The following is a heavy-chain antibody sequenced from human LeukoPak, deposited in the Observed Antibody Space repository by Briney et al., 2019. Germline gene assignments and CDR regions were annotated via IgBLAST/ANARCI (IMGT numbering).Heavy chain of an antibody. Sequence: SETLSLTCTVSGGSISSYYWSWIRQPPGKGLEWIGYIYSSGSTNYNPSLKSRVAMSVGTSKNQFSLKLSSVTAADTAVYYCVRLDLQTSGCFDYWGQGTLVTVSS. CDR2: IYSSGST. J-gene: IGHJ4*02. CDR3: VRLDLQTSGCFDY. CDR1: GGSISSYY. V-gene: IGHV4-4*09. D-gene: IGHD3-22*01.